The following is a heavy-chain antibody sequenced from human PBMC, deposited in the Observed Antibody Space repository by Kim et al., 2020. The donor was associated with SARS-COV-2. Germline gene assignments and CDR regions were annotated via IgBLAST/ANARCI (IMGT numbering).Heavy chain of an antibody. CDR3: VNGAVAGTYEVEVMGY. J-gene: IGHJ4*02. CDR2: ISYDGSNK. V-gene: IGHV3-30*03. D-gene: IGHD6-19*01. Sequence: GGSLRLSCAASGFTFSSYGMHWVRQAPGKGLEWVAVISYDGSNKYYADSVKGRFTISRDNSKNTLYLQMNSLRAEDTAVYYCVNGAVAGTYEVEVMGYWGQGTLVTVSS. CDR1: GFTFSSYG.